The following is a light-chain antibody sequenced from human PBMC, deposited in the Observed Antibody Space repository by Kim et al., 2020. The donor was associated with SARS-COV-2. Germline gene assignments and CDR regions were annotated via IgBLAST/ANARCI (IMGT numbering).Light chain of an antibody. CDR1: WSNVGKNG. V-gene: IGLV1-36*01. CDR2: YDD. CDR3: ATWDDSLNSWV. Sequence: QSILTQPPSLSEAPNQRVTISCSGTWSNVGKNGVNWYQQFPGKPPKILIYYDDLLPSGVSGRFTGSKSGTSASLTIGGLQSDDEADYYCATWDDSLNSWVFGGGTQLTV. J-gene: IGLJ3*02.